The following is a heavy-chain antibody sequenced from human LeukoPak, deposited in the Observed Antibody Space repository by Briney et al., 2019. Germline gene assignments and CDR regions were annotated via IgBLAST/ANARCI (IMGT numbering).Heavy chain of an antibody. CDR1: GGSISSSSYY. CDR3: ARDLRTRILITFGGLPAFDI. D-gene: IGHD3-16*01. J-gene: IGHJ3*02. CDR2: IYYSGST. V-gene: IGHV4-39*07. Sequence: SETLSLTCTVSGGSISSSSYYWGWIRQPPGKGLEWIGSIYYSGSTYYNPSLKSRVTISVDTSKDQFSLKLSSVTAADTAVYYCARDLRTRILITFGGLPAFDIWGQGTMVTVSS.